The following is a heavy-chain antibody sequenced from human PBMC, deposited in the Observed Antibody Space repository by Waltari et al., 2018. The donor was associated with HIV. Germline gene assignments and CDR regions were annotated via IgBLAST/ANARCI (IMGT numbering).Heavy chain of an antibody. V-gene: IGHV3-49*03. CDR2: FRSKAYGGKT. D-gene: IGHD3-10*01. Sequence: ELQLVESGGGWGQPGRSLRLSCTVSGLTFGDSAMSWFRQAPGKGLEWVGFFRSKAYGGKTEYAASVKGRFTISRDDSKSIAYLQMNSLKTEDTAVYYCTRDSIYYYGSGSYFQHWGQGTLVTVSS. CDR3: TRDSIYYYGSGSYFQH. J-gene: IGHJ1*01. CDR1: GLTFGDSA.